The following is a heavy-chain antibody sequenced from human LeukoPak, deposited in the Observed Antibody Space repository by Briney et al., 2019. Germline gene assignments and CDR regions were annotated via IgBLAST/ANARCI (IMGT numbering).Heavy chain of an antibody. J-gene: IGHJ3*02. Sequence: SETLSLTCAVSGGSISSSNWWSWVRQPPGKGLEWIGEIYHSGSTNYNPSLKSRVTISVDKSKNQFSLKLSSVTAADTAVYYCARPPIVGSMVGAFDIWGQGTMVTVSS. D-gene: IGHD1-26*01. CDR3: ARPPIVGSMVGAFDI. V-gene: IGHV4-4*02. CDR2: IYHSGST. CDR1: GGSISSSNW.